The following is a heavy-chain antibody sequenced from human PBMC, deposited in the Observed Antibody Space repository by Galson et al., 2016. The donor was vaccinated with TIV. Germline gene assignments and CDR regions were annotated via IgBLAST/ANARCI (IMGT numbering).Heavy chain of an antibody. Sequence: SRRLACAASGFTFDDYGMHWVRQPPGKGLELVSGITWNSVGIDYADSVKGRFTISRDNAKNSLYLQMNSLRPDDTALYYCAKEQSCGGDCYLFDLWGQGALVTVSS. CDR3: AKEQSCGGDCYLFDL. CDR2: ITWNSVGI. D-gene: IGHD2-21*02. CDR1: GFTFDDYG. J-gene: IGHJ4*02. V-gene: IGHV3-9*01.